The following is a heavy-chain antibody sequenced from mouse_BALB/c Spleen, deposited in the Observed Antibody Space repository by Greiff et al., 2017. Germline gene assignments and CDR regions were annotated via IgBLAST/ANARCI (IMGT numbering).Heavy chain of an antibody. D-gene: IGHD2-1*01. V-gene: IGHV10S3*01. Sequence: EVQLVETGGGLVQPKGSLKLSCAASGFTFNTNAMNWVRQAPGKGLEWVARIRSKSNNYATYYADSVKDRFTISRDDSQSMLYLQMNNLKTEDTAMYYCVRDDYGNYWFAYWGQGTLVTVSA. CDR1: GFTFNTNA. CDR3: VRDDYGNYWFAY. J-gene: IGHJ3*01. CDR2: IRSKSNNYAT.